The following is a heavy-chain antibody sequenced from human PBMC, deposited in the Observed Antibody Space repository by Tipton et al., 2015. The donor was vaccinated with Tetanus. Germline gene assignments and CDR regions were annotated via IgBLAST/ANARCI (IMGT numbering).Heavy chain of an antibody. D-gene: IGHD3-10*01. CDR1: GGSISSGGYF. J-gene: IGHJ4*02. Sequence: TLSLTCTVSGGSISSGGYFWSWIRQHPGKGLEWIGHTYNSGTTSYNPSLKIRLTISADTSKNQFSLKVTSVTAADTAVYFCASTKVWYYFAHWGQGTLGSVSS. CDR3: ASTKVWYYFAH. V-gene: IGHV4-31*03. CDR2: TYNSGTT.